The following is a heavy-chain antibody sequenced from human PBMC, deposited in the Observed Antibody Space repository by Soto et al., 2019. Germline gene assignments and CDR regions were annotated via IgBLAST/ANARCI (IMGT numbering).Heavy chain of an antibody. CDR3: ARGPTYYYDSSGYSPLSDY. J-gene: IGHJ4*02. CDR2: MNPNSGNT. CDR1: GYTFTSYD. V-gene: IGHV1-8*01. Sequence: GASVKVSCKASGYTFTSYDINWVRQATGQGLEWMGWMNPNSGNTGYAQKFQGRVTMTRNTSISTAYVELSSLRSEDTAVYYCARGPTYYYDSSGYSPLSDYWGQGTLVTVSS. D-gene: IGHD3-22*01.